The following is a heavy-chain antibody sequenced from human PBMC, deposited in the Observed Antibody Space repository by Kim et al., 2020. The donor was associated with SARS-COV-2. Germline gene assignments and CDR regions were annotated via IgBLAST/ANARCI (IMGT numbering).Heavy chain of an antibody. CDR3: AKNSGSYSLPAYYYGMDV. D-gene: IGHD1-26*01. Sequence: KGRFPISRDNSKNTPYLQMNSLRAEDTAVYYCAKNSGSYSLPAYYYGMDVWGQGTTVTVSS. V-gene: IGHV3-30*02. J-gene: IGHJ6*02.